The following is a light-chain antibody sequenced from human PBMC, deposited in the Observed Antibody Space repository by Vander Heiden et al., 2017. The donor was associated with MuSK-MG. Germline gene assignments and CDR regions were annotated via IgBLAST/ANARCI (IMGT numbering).Light chain of an antibody. Sequence: EIVLTQSPGTLSLSPGERATIPCRASQNVDGNYIAWYQHKPGRAPRLLISGASSRATGIPDRFSGSGSGADFTLTITGLQPEDFAVYVCRQYGSFPRTFGQGTKVEIK. V-gene: IGKV3-20*01. CDR1: QNVDGNY. CDR3: RQYGSFPRT. CDR2: GAS. J-gene: IGKJ1*01.